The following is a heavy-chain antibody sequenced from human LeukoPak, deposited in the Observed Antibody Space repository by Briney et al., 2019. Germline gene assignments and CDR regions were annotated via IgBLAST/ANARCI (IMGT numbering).Heavy chain of an antibody. CDR2: VYYTGST. Sequence: PSETLSLTCSVSGGSVSSGRYYWSWIRQPPGKGLEWIGYVYYTGSTYYNPSLKSRVTILIDTSKNQFSLKLTSVTAADTAVYYCASAYYYGSGTFDIWGQGTMVTVSS. CDR1: GGSVSSGRYY. V-gene: IGHV4-61*01. CDR3: ASAYYYGSGTFDI. D-gene: IGHD3-10*01. J-gene: IGHJ3*02.